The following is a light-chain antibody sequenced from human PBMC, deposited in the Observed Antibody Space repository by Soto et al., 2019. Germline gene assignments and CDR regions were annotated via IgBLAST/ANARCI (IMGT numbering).Light chain of an antibody. CDR3: QSYDSSLSAYV. Sequence: QLVLTQPPSVSGAPGQRATISCTGSSSNIGAGYDVHWYQQLPGTAPKLLIYGNSNRPSGVPDRFSGSKSGTSASLAITGLQAEDEADYYCQSYDSSLSAYVFGTGTKVTVL. CDR1: SSNIGAGYD. V-gene: IGLV1-40*01. CDR2: GNS. J-gene: IGLJ1*01.